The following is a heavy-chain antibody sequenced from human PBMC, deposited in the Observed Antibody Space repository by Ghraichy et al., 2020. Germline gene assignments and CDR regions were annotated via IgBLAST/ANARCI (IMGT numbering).Heavy chain of an antibody. CDR1: GFTFSNYW. Sequence: ETLSLTCAASGFTFSNYWMHWVRQAPGKGLVWVSYINGDESKTRYADSVRGRFTISRDNAKNTLYLQMNSLRAEDTAVYYCARDGLYAYDLWGQGTMVTVSS. V-gene: IGHV3-74*01. CDR2: INGDESKT. D-gene: IGHD3-10*01. CDR3: ARDGLYAYDL. J-gene: IGHJ3*01.